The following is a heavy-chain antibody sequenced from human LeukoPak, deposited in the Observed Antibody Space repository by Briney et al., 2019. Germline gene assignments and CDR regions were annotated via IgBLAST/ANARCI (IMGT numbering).Heavy chain of an antibody. V-gene: IGHV4-34*01. CDR2: VYHGGSS. J-gene: IGHJ4*02. CDR3: ARRVGISDCFDY. CDR1: GGSFSGYY. D-gene: IGHD2-21*02. Sequence: SETLSLTCAVYGGSFSGYYWGWIRQPPGKGLEWIGNVYHGGSSYFNPSLKSRVTISVDTSKNQFSLNLSSVTAADTAVYYCARRVGISDCFDYWGQGTLVTVSS.